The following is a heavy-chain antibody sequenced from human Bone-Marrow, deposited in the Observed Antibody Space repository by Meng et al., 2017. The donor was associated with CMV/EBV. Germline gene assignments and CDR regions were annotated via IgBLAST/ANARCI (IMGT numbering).Heavy chain of an antibody. CDR1: GFTFSSYA. CDR3: AKVRYQLLYGGRYFDY. V-gene: IGHV3-23*01. Sequence: GESLKISCAASGFTFSSYAMSWVRQAPGKGLEWVSAISGSGGSTYYADSVKGRFTISRDNSKNTLYLQMNSLRAEDTAVYYCAKVRYQLLYGGRYFDYWGQRTLVTVSS. D-gene: IGHD2-2*02. CDR2: ISGSGGST. J-gene: IGHJ4*02.